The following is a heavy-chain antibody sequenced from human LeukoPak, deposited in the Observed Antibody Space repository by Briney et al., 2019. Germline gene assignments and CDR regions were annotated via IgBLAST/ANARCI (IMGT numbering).Heavy chain of an antibody. CDR3: ARGSQKISGSYPLLYVY. CDR2: INPNSGGT. Sequence: ASVKVSCKASGYTFTGYYMHWVRQAPGQGLEWMGWINPNSGGTNYAQKFQGRVTMTRDTSISTAYMELSRLRSDDTAVYYCARGSQKISGSYPLLYVYWGQGTLVTVSS. D-gene: IGHD1-26*01. CDR1: GYTFTGYY. V-gene: IGHV1-2*02. J-gene: IGHJ4*02.